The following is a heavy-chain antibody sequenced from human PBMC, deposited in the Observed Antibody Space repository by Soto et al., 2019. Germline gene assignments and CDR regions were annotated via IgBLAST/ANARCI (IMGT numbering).Heavy chain of an antibody. V-gene: IGHV4-39*01. CDR2: IYYSGST. J-gene: IGHJ4*02. CDR3: ARQVTMIVVVIPAGFDY. D-gene: IGHD3-22*01. CDR1: GGSISSGDYY. Sequence: SETLSLTCTVSGGSISSGDYYWSWIRQPPGKGLEWIGSIYYSGSTYYNPSLKSRVTISVDTSKNQFSLKLSSVTAADTAVYYCARQVTMIVVVIPAGFDYWGQGTLVTVSS.